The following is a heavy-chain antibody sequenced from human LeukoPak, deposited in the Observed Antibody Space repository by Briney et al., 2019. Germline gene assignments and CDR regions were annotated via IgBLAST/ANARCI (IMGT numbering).Heavy chain of an antibody. CDR2: IYPGDSDT. Sequence: GESLKISCKGSGYSFTSYWIGWVRQMPGKGLEWMGIIYPGDSDTRYSPSFQGQVTISADKSISTAYLQWSSLKAPDTAMYYCARGESITIFGVVSGGYFDYWGQGTLVTVSS. CDR1: GYSFTSYW. V-gene: IGHV5-51*01. D-gene: IGHD3-3*01. CDR3: ARGESITIFGVVSGGYFDY. J-gene: IGHJ4*02.